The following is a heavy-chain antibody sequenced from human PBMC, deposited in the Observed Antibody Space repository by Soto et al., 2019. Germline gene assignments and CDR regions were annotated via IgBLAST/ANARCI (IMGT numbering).Heavy chain of an antibody. CDR2: IVAYNGNI. Sequence: QVQLVQSGAEVKKPGASVKVSCKASGYTFTSYGISWVRQAPGQGLERMGWIVAYNGNINYAHKLQGRVTMTTDTSTSTAYMELRSLRSDDTAVYYCARVLLWFGIDYYYYYMDVWGKGTTVTVSS. V-gene: IGHV1-18*01. CDR1: GYTFTSYG. CDR3: ARVLLWFGIDYYYYYMDV. J-gene: IGHJ6*03. D-gene: IGHD3-10*01.